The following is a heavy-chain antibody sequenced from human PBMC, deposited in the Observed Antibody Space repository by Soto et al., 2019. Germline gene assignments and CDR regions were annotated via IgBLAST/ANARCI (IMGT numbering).Heavy chain of an antibody. CDR2: TSYDGSNN. CDR1: GFTFRSYV. Sequence: QVQLVESGGGVVQPGTSLRLSCVGSGFTFRSYVIHWVRQAPGKGLEWVALTSYDGSNNFYGDSVKGRFTISRDNSRNTVELHMDSLRLEDTAMYYCARWGTTGGLDVWCQGTLVSVSS. D-gene: IGHD3-16*01. V-gene: IGHV3-33*05. CDR3: ARWGTTGGLDV. J-gene: IGHJ4*02.